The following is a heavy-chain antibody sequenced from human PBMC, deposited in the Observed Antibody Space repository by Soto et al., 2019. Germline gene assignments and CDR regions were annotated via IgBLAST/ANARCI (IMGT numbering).Heavy chain of an antibody. V-gene: IGHV6-1*01. CDR2: TYYRSKWYN. J-gene: IGHJ4*02. Sequence: SQTLSLTCAIPGDSVSSNTASWNWIRQSPSRGLEWLGRTYYRSKWYNEYAVSVKSRITISPDTSKNQFSLQLNSVTPEDTAMYYCARTQSVFDYWGQGTQVTVSS. CDR1: GDSVSSNTAS. CDR3: ARTQSVFDY.